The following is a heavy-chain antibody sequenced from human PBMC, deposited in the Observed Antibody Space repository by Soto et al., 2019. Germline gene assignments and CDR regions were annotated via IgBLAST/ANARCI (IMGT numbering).Heavy chain of an antibody. V-gene: IGHV3-74*01. Sequence: EVQLVESGGGLVQPGGSPRLSCAASGFTFSSYWMHWVRQAPGKGLVWVSRINSDGSSTRYADSVKGRFTISRDNAKNTLYLQMISLRAEDTAVYYCAREYSSGWLIWFDPWGQGTLVTVSS. J-gene: IGHJ5*02. D-gene: IGHD6-19*01. CDR1: GFTFSSYW. CDR3: AREYSSGWLIWFDP. CDR2: INSDGSST.